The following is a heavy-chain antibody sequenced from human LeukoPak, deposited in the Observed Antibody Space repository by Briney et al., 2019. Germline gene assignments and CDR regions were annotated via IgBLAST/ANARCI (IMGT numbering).Heavy chain of an antibody. CDR3: ARDPYSYYYGMDV. Sequence: GASVKVSCRASGYTFTSYYMHWVRRAPGQGLEWMGIINPSGGSTSYAQKFQGRVTMTRDTSTSTVYMELSSLRSEDTAVYYCARDPYSYYYGMDVWGQGTTVTVSS. CDR2: INPSGGST. V-gene: IGHV1-46*01. CDR1: GYTFTSYY. J-gene: IGHJ6*02.